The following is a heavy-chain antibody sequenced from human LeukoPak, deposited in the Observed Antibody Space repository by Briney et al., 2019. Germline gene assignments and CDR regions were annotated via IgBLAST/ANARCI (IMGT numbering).Heavy chain of an antibody. CDR1: GFTFSSYW. J-gene: IGHJ4*02. Sequence: GGSLRLSCAASGFTFSSYWMSWVRQAPGKGLEWVAVISYDGSNKYYADSVKGRFTISRDNSKNTLYLQMNSLRAEDTAVYYCAKDSYSGGWHFDYWGQGTLVTVSS. V-gene: IGHV3-30*18. CDR2: ISYDGSNK. CDR3: AKDSYSGGWHFDY. D-gene: IGHD6-19*01.